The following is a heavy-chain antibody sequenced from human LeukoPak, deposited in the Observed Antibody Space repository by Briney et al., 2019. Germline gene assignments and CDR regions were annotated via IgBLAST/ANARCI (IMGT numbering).Heavy chain of an antibody. CDR2: IRQDGGEK. CDR3: ARDVGYDSSGSYPYYFDY. Sequence: PGGSLRLSCAASRFTFSNYWMTWVRQAPGKGLDWVANIRQDGGEKHYVDSVQGRFTISRDNAKNSLYLQMNSLRAEDTAVYYCARDVGYDSSGSYPYYFDYWGRGTLVTVSS. J-gene: IGHJ4*02. D-gene: IGHD3-22*01. CDR1: RFTFSNYW. V-gene: IGHV3-7*05.